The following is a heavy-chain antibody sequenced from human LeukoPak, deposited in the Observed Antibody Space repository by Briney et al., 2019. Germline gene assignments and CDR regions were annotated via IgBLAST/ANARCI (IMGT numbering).Heavy chain of an antibody. Sequence: SSETLSLTCTVSGGSISSYYWSWIRQPAGKGLEWIGRTYTSGSTNYNPSLKSRVTMSVDTSKNQFSLKLSSVTAADTAVYYCARVKIFDFWSGYSHNWFDPWGQGTLVTVSS. CDR1: GGSISSYY. D-gene: IGHD3-3*01. J-gene: IGHJ5*02. V-gene: IGHV4-4*07. CDR2: TYTSGST. CDR3: ARVKIFDFWSGYSHNWFDP.